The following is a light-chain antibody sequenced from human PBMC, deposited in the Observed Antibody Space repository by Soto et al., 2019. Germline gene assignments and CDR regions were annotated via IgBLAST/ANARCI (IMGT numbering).Light chain of an antibody. CDR3: GTWDISLSIVV. CDR1: SSNIGGYF. V-gene: IGLV1-51*01. Sequence: QSLLTQPPSVSAAPGQKVTISCSGSSSNIGGYFVSWYQQFTGTAPKLLIYDSIQRPSGIPARFSGSKSGTSATLAITGLQTGDEADYYCGTWDISLSIVVFGGGTKVTVL. CDR2: DSI. J-gene: IGLJ2*01.